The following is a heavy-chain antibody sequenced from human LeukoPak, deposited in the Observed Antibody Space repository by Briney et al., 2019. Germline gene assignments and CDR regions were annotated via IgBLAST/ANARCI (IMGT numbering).Heavy chain of an antibody. D-gene: IGHD3-3*01. Sequence: PGGSLRLSCAASGNYWMHWVRQAPGKGLEWVSTITTSDGNTYYADSVKGRFTISRDNSKNTLYLQMNSLRAEDTAVYYCAREKRITIFGVVINSDGMDVWGQGTTVTVSS. V-gene: IGHV3-23*01. CDR1: GNYW. CDR3: AREKRITIFGVVINSDGMDV. J-gene: IGHJ6*02. CDR2: ITTSDGNT.